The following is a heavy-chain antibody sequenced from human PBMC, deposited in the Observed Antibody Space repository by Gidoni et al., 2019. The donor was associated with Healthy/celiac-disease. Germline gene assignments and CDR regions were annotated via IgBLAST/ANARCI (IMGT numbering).Heavy chain of an antibody. D-gene: IGHD6-13*01. CDR1: GFTFSSYS. V-gene: IGHV3-21*01. CDR3: ARQGGDSSSWYYFDY. Sequence: EVQLVESGGGLVKPGGSLRLSCAASGFTFSSYSMNWVRQAPGKGLEWVSSISSSSSYIYYADSVKGLFTISRDNAKNSLYLQMNSLRAEDTAVYYCARQGGDSSSWYYFDYWGQGTLVTVSS. CDR2: ISSSSSYI. J-gene: IGHJ4*02.